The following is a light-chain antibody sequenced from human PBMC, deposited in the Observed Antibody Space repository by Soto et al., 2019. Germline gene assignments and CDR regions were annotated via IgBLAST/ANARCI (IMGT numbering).Light chain of an antibody. V-gene: IGKV3-20*01. CDR3: QQCGGSPLFS. CDR2: TTS. CDR1: QSVTSSC. J-gene: IGKJ3*01. Sequence: EIVLMQSPATLSLSPGERATLSCTASQSVTSSCLAWYQRKPGQAPRLLIHTTSTRATDIPARFSSSGSGTDFTLTISRLQPDDFAVYYCQQCGGSPLFSFGPWTRVDI.